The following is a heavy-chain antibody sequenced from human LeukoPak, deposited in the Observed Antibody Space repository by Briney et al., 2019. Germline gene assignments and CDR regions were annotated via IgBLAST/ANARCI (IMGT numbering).Heavy chain of an antibody. CDR2: IFSSGST. J-gene: IGHJ5*02. CDR1: GGSISSYY. CDR3: ARDVGYCSSTSCYNWFDP. Sequence: SETLSLTCTVSGGSISSYYWSWIRQPAGKGLEWIGRIFSSGSTNYNPSLKTRVTMSVDTSKNQFSLRLSSVTAADTAVYYCARDVGYCSSTSCYNWFDPWGQGTLVTVSS. V-gene: IGHV4-4*07. D-gene: IGHD2-2*01.